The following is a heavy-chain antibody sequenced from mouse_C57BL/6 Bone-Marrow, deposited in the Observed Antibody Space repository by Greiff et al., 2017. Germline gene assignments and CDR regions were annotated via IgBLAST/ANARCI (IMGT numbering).Heavy chain of an antibody. V-gene: IGHV1-69*01. CDR2: IDPSDSYT. J-gene: IGHJ2*01. CDR1: GYTFTSYW. CDR3: ARGRREKIYYED. Sequence: QVQLQQPGAELVMPGASVKLSCKASGYTFTSYWMHWVKQRPGQGLEWIGEIDPSDSYTNYNQKFKGKSTLTVDKSSSTAYMQLSSLTSEDSAVYYCARGRREKIYYEDWGQGTTLTVSS.